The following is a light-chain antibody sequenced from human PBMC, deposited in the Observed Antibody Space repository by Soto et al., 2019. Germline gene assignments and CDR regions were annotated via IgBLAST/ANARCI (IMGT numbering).Light chain of an antibody. CDR1: QSVLYSSTTTNY. J-gene: IGKJ1*01. Sequence: IGITLSPASLAVSLDETATINCKSSQSVLYSSTTTNYLACYEQKPGQPPNLLIYWASTRESGVPERFSDSGSGTDFTLTISSLQAEDVAIHDCQLFYRTTLWTFGQGGKV. V-gene: IGKV4-1*01. CDR3: QLFYRTTLWT. CDR2: WAS.